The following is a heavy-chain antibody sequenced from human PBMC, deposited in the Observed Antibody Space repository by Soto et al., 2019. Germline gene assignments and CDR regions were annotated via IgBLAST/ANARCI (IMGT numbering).Heavy chain of an antibody. CDR2: IYPGDSDT. D-gene: IGHD4-17*01. V-gene: IGHV5-51*01. Sequence: GESLKISCKGSGYSFTSYWIGWVRQMPGKGLEWMGIIYPGDSDTRYSPSFQGQVTISADKSISTAYLQWSSLKASDTAMYYCASTGDYAGGFDYYYMDVWGKGTTVTVSS. CDR1: GYSFTSYW. J-gene: IGHJ6*03. CDR3: ASTGDYAGGFDYYYMDV.